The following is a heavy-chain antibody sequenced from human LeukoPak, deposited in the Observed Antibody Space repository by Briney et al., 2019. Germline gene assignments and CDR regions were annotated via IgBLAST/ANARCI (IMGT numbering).Heavy chain of an antibody. D-gene: IGHD6-19*01. CDR3: AKYGGSGWVIDY. CDR2: IYYTGGT. V-gene: IGHV4-59*08. Sequence: SETLSPTCTVSGASISSNYWTWIRQPPGKGLEYIGYIYYTGGTNYNPSLKSRVTISVDTSKNQFSLKLSSVTAADTAVYFCAKYGGSGWVIDYWGQGTLVTVSS. J-gene: IGHJ4*02. CDR1: GASISSNY.